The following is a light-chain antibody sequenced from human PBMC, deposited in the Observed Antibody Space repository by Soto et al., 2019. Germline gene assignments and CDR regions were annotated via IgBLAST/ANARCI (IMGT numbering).Light chain of an antibody. CDR1: QSVTSH. V-gene: IGKV3-11*01. J-gene: IGKJ3*01. CDR3: QQRNNWPLT. Sequence: DIVLTQSPATLSLSPGERATLSCRASQSVTSHLAWYQQKPGQAPRLLIYDTSKRATGIPARFSGSGSGTEFTLTISSLEPEDSAVYYCQQRNNWPLTFGPGTKLDIK. CDR2: DTS.